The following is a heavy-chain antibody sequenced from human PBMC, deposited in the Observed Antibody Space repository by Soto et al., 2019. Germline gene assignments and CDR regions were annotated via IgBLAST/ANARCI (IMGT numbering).Heavy chain of an antibody. CDR1: GYTFTSYG. CDR2: ISGYNGNT. J-gene: IGHJ6*02. Sequence: ASVKVSCKASGYTFTSYGISWVRQAPGQGLEWMGWISGYNGNTHYAQKFQGRVTMTTETSTSTAYMELRRLRSDDTAVYYCAREHQDILADHYTYYLYNMDVWGQGTTVTVSS. V-gene: IGHV1-18*04. CDR3: AREHQDILADHYTYYLYNMDV. D-gene: IGHD3-9*01.